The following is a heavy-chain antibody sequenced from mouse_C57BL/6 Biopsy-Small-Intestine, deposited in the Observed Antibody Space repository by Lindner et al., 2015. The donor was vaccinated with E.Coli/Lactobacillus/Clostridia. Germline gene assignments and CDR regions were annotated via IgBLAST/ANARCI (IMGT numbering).Heavy chain of an antibody. J-gene: IGHJ2*01. Sequence: VQLQESGPELVKPGASVKISCKASGYSFTDYFMNWVKQSHGKSLEWIGRINPYNGDTFYNQKFKGKATLTVDKSSSTAHMELRSLTSEDSALYYCARGGAFDYWGQGTTLTVSS. CDR2: INPYNGDT. D-gene: IGHD3-1*01. CDR1: GYSFTDYF. CDR3: ARGGAFDY. V-gene: IGHV1-20*01.